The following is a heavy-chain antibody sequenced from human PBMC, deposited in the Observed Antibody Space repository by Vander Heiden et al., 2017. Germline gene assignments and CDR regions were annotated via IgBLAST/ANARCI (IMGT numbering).Heavy chain of an antibody. D-gene: IGHD3-10*01. CDR1: GFPFSSYA. V-gene: IGHV3-23*01. Sequence: EVQLLESGGGLVQPGGSLRLSCAASGFPFSSYAMSWVRQAPGKGLEWVSAISGSGGSTYYADSVKGRFTISRDNSKNTLYLQMNSLRAEDTAVYYCAKDMNLWFGESPAGYWGQGTLVTVSS. J-gene: IGHJ4*02. CDR3: AKDMNLWFGESPAGY. CDR2: ISGSGGST.